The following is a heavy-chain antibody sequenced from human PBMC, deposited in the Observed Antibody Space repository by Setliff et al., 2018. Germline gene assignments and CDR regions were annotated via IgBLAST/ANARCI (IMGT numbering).Heavy chain of an antibody. CDR1: GASISSYY. V-gene: IGHV4-59*08. J-gene: IGHJ4*02. Sequence: PSETLSLTCSVSGASISSYYWTWIRQPPGKGLEWIGYIYYSGTTNYNPSLKSRVTMSIDTSKNQFSLNLSSVTAADTAVYYCARTGTYRYFDYWGQGALVTV. CDR3: ARTGTYRYFDY. CDR2: IYYSGTT. D-gene: IGHD1-26*01.